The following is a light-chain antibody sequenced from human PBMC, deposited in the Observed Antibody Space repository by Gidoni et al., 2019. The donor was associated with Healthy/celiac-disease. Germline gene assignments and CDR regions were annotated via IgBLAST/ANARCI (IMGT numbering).Light chain of an antibody. CDR2: AAS. CDR1: QSISSY. Sequence: IQMTQSPSSLSAPVGDRVTITCRASQSISSYLNWYHQKPGKPPKLLIYAASSLQSGVPSRFGGSGSGTDFTLTISSLQPEYFATYFCQQSYSTPRTFGQGTKVEIK. J-gene: IGKJ1*01. V-gene: IGKV1-39*01. CDR3: QQSYSTPRT.